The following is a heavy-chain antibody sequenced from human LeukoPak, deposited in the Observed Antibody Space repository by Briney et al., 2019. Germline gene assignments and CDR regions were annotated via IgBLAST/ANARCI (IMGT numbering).Heavy chain of an antibody. J-gene: IGHJ6*02. CDR2: ISGSGGST. Sequence: PGGSLRLSCAASGFTFSSYAMSWVRQAPGKGLEWVSAISGSGGSTYYADSVKGRFTISRDNSKNTLYLQMNSLRAEDTAVYYCAKGGEIGSSWYSYYYYGMDVWGQGTTVTVSS. D-gene: IGHD6-13*01. CDR1: GFTFSSYA. CDR3: AKGGEIGSSWYSYYYYGMDV. V-gene: IGHV3-23*01.